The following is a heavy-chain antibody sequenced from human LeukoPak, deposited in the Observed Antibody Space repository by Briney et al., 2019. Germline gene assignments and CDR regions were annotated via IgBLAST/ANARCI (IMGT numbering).Heavy chain of an antibody. CDR3: AREGSSGWDIGIDY. D-gene: IGHD6-19*01. CDR1: GYTFTGYY. V-gene: IGHV1-2*02. Sequence: ASVKVSRKASGYTFTGYYMHWVRQAPGQGLEWMGWINPNSGGTNYVQKFQGRVTMTRDTSISTAYMELSGLRSDDTALYYCAREGSSGWDIGIDYWGRGTLVTVSS. J-gene: IGHJ4*02. CDR2: INPNSGGT.